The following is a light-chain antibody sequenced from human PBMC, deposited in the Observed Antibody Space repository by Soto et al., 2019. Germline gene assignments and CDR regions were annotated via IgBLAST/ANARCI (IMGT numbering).Light chain of an antibody. J-gene: IGKJ1*01. CDR2: GAS. CDR1: QSVSIN. Sequence: EIVMTQSPATLSVSPGERATLSCRASQSVSINLAWCQQKPGQAPRLLIYGASSRATGIPARFSGSGSGTEFTLTISSLQSEDSAVYFCQQYNNWPRTFGQGTKVEIK. V-gene: IGKV3-15*01. CDR3: QQYNNWPRT.